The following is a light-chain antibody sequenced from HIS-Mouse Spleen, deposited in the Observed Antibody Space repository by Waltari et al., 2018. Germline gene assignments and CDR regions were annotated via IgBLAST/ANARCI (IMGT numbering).Light chain of an antibody. CDR1: QGISSA. J-gene: IGKJ4*01. Sequence: IQLTQSPSFLSASVGDRVTITCRASQGISSALAWYQQKPGKAPKLLIYDASSLESGVPSRFSGSGSGTDFTLTISSLQPEDFATYYCQQFLTFGGGTKVEIK. CDR3: QQFLT. V-gene: IGKV1-13*02. CDR2: DAS.